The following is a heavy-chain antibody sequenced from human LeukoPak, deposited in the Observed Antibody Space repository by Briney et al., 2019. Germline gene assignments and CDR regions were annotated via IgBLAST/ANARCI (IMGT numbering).Heavy chain of an antibody. Sequence: GGSLRLSCAASGFTVSINYMSWVRQAPGKGLEWVSVIYSGGSTYYADSVKGRFTISRDNSKNTLYLQMNSLRAEDTAVYYCAREPITMVRGVIVPYYGMDVWGQGTTVTVSS. CDR1: GFTVSINY. D-gene: IGHD3-10*01. CDR3: AREPITMVRGVIVPYYGMDV. CDR2: IYSGGST. J-gene: IGHJ6*02. V-gene: IGHV3-66*01.